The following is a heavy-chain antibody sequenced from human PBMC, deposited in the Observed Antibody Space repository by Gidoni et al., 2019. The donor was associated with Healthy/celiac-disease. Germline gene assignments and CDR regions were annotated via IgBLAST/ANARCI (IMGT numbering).Heavy chain of an antibody. CDR1: GSASSSSSYY. CDR3: ARTLYCSGGSSYSPFEYNWFDP. D-gene: IGHD2-15*01. Sequence: QLPLQESGPGLVKPSETRSPTCTVSGSASSSSSYYSRWIRPPPGKGLEWIGSIYNSGSTYYSTSHKSRVTIGGYTTKSQYSKKLSYVHANDTAVDYCARTLYCSGGSSYSPFEYNWFDPWGQGTLVTVSS. CDR2: IYNSGST. J-gene: IGHJ5*02. V-gene: IGHV4-39*01.